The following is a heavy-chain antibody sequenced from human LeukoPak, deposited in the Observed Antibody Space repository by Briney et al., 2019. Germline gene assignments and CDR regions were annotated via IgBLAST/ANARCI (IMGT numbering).Heavy chain of an antibody. Sequence: SETLSLTCAVYGESFSGHSWTWIRQPPGRGLDWIGEINHRGSSTSNPSLNNRVTISVDTSKNQFSLKLTSVTAADTAVYYCARARYGSGSLDSWGQGTLVTVSS. J-gene: IGHJ4*02. CDR1: GESFSGHS. CDR3: ARARYGSGSLDS. V-gene: IGHV4-34*01. D-gene: IGHD3-10*01. CDR2: INHRGSS.